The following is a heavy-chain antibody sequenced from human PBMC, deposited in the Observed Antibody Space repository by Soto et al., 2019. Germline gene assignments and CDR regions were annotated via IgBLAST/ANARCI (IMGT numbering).Heavy chain of an antibody. CDR1: GYTFTRYA. V-gene: IGHV1-18*01. J-gene: IGHJ4*02. CDR2: ISGYSGDI. D-gene: IGHD1-20*01. CDR3: LRGAGGYNWSPFDY. Sequence: QVQLVQSGAEVKKPGASVKVSCMGSGYTFTRYAISWVRQAPGQGLEWVGWISGYSGDIDYAQKLQGRVTMTTDTSTSTAYMAPKGLRSDDTGVYFCLRGAGGYNWSPFDYWGQGTLVTVSS.